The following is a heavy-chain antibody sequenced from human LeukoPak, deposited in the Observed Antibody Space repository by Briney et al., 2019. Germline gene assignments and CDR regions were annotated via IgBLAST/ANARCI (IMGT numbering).Heavy chain of an antibody. Sequence: TPSGTLSLTSGVSGXSITSTNWWSWVRQPPGQGLEWIGEVSLSGLTNYNPSLSSRVIMALDTSKNHLSLHLTSVTAADTAVYYCSRENGAFSPFGYWGQGYLVTVLS. CDR3: SRENGAFSPFGY. J-gene: IGHJ4*02. V-gene: IGHV4-4*02. D-gene: IGHD2-8*01. CDR1: GXSITSTNW. CDR2: VSLSGLT.